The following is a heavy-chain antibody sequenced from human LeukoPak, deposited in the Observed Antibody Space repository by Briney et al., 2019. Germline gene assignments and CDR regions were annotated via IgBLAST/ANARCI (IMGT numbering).Heavy chain of an antibody. CDR1: GYTFTSYG. V-gene: IGHV1-18*01. CDR3: ARGFSYYYDSSGADY. CDR2: ISAYNGNT. J-gene: IGHJ4*02. D-gene: IGHD3-22*01. Sequence: ASVKVSCKASGYTFTSYGISWVRQAPGQGLEWMGWISAYNGNTNYAQKLQGRVNMTTDTSTSTAYMELRSLRSDDTAVYYCARGFSYYYDSSGADYWGQGTLVTVSS.